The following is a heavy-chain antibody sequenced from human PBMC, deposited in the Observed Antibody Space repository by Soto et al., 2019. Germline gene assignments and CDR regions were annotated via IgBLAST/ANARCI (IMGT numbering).Heavy chain of an antibody. D-gene: IGHD3-10*01. Sequence: QVQLQQWGAGLLKPSETLSLTCAVYGGSFSGYYWSWIRQPPGKELEWIGEINHSGSTNYNPSLKSRVTLSVDTSKNQFSLKLSSVTAADTAVYYCARGQGTDPPDYWGQGTLVTVSS. CDR2: INHSGST. CDR1: GGSFSGYY. CDR3: ARGQGTDPPDY. J-gene: IGHJ4*02. V-gene: IGHV4-34*01.